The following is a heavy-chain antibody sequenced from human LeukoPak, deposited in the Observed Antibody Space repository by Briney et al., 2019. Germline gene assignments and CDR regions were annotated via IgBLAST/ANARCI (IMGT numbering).Heavy chain of an antibody. Sequence: SETLSLTCTVSGGSIRSYYWSWIRQPPEKGLECIGYIYYSGSTNYNPSLKSRVTISVDTSKNQFSLKLSSVTAADTAVYYCARVQTPSGSGSYSFDYWGQGTLVTVSS. J-gene: IGHJ4*02. CDR1: GGSIRSYY. CDR3: ARVQTPSGSGSYSFDY. D-gene: IGHD3-10*01. V-gene: IGHV4-59*01. CDR2: IYYSGST.